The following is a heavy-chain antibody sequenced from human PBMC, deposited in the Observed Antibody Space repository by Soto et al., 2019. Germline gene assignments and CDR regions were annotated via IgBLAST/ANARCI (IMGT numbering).Heavy chain of an antibody. CDR1: GGSISSSSYY. Sequence: SETLSLTCTVSGGSISSSSYYWGWIRQPPGKGLEWIGSIYYSGSTYYNPSLKSRVTISVDTSKNQFSLKLSSVTAADTAVYYCARRGYYDFWSGYYTLSYFDYWGQGALVTVSS. J-gene: IGHJ4*02. CDR2: IYYSGST. V-gene: IGHV4-39*01. D-gene: IGHD3-3*01. CDR3: ARRGYYDFWSGYYTLSYFDY.